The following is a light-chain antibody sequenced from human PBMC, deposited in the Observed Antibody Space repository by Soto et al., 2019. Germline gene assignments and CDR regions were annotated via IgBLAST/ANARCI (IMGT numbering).Light chain of an antibody. CDR1: QRVTSNY. CDR2: GAS. V-gene: IGKV3D-7*01. J-gene: IGKJ5*01. CDR3: QQDYNLPIT. Sequence: IVMTQSPATLSLSPVERAAVAFMASQRVTSNYLSWYQQKPGQAPRLLIYGASTRAPGIPARFSGSGSGTDFTLTTSSLQPEDCAVYYCQQDYNLPITFGQGTRLEI.